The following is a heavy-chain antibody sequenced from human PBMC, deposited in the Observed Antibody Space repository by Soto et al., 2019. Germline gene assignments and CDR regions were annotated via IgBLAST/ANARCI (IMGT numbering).Heavy chain of an antibody. CDR3: ARDGYYDFWSGHITTLYYYYGMDV. Sequence: PGGSLRLSCAASGFTFSSYAMHWVRQAPGKGLEWVAVISYDGSNKYYADSVKGRFTISRDNSKNTLYLQMNSLRAEDTAVYYCARDGYYDFWSGHITTLYYYYGMDVWGQGTTVTVSS. J-gene: IGHJ6*02. D-gene: IGHD3-3*01. V-gene: IGHV3-30-3*01. CDR1: GFTFSSYA. CDR2: ISYDGSNK.